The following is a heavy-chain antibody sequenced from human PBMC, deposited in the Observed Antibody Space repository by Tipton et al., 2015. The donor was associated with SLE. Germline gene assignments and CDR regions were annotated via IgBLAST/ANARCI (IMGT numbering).Heavy chain of an antibody. CDR1: GFTFDDYA. Sequence: SLRLSCAASGFTFDDYAMHWVRQAPGKGLEWVSGISWNSGNIDYAESVKGRFTMSRDNAKNSLYLQMNSLRAEDTAVYYCARGEAVAGINPWGQGTLVTVSS. CDR3: ARGEAVAGINP. J-gene: IGHJ5*02. V-gene: IGHV3-9*01. CDR2: ISWNSGNI. D-gene: IGHD6-19*01.